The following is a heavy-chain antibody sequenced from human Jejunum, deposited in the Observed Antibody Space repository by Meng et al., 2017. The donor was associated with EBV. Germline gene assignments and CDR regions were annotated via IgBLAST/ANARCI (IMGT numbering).Heavy chain of an antibody. Sequence: VQLQQGGAGLLKPSETLSLTCAVYRGSFSCYYWSWIRQHPGKGLEWIGEINHSGSTNYNPSLRSRVTISVETSKNQFSLRLNSVTAADTAVYYCARVAFSYTTRSLDSWGQGTLVTVSS. D-gene: IGHD3-16*02. CDR3: ARVAFSYTTRSLDS. CDR2: INHSGST. V-gene: IGHV4-34*02. CDR1: RGSFSCYY. J-gene: IGHJ4*02.